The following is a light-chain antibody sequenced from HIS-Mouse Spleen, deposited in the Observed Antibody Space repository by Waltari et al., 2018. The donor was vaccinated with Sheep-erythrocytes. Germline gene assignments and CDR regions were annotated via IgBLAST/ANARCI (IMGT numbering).Light chain of an antibody. CDR1: QSISSW. Sequence: IQMTQSPSTLSASVGDRVTITFRASQSISSWLAWYQQKPGKGTKLLIYKASSVESGVPSRFSGSGSGTEFTLTISSLQPDDFATYYCQQYNSYPFTFGPGTKVDIK. CDR3: QQYNSYPFT. V-gene: IGKV1-5*03. J-gene: IGKJ3*01. CDR2: KAS.